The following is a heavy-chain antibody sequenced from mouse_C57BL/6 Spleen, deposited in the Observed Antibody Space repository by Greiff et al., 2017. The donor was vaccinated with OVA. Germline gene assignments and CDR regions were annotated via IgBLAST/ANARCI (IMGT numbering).Heavy chain of an antibody. CDR1: GYTFTSYW. J-gene: IGHJ3*01. D-gene: IGHD3-1*01. V-gene: IGHV1-69*01. CDR2: IDPYDSYT. Sequence: QVQLQPPGAELVMPGASVKLSCKASGYTFTSYWLHWVKQRPGQGLEWIGEIDPYDSYTNYHQQIKGKSTLTVDKSSSTAYMQLSSLTSEDSAVYYGARSGPYTWFAYWGQGTLVTVSA. CDR3: ARSGPYTWFAY.